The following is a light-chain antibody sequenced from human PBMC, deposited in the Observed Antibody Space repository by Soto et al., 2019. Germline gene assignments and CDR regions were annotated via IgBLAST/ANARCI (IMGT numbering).Light chain of an antibody. CDR3: QQYNKFPSVT. CDR1: QSVSSN. J-gene: IGKJ4*01. Sequence: EVVMTQSPATLSVSPGERATLSCRASQSVSSNLAWYQQKPGLAPRLLIYGASTRATGIPARFSGSGSGTEFTLTISSLQSEDFALYYCQQYNKFPSVTFGGGTKVEIK. V-gene: IGKV3-15*01. CDR2: GAS.